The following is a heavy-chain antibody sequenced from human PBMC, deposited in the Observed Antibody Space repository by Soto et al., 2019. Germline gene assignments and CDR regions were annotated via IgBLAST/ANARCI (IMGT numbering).Heavy chain of an antibody. CDR2: IIPIFGTA. J-gene: IGHJ6*02. CDR3: ARGITGTTIYYYGMDV. V-gene: IGHV1-69*13. Sequence: SVKVSCKASGGTFSSYAISWVRQAPGQGLEWVGGIIPIFGTANYAQKFQGRVTITADESTSTAYMELSSLRSEDTAVYYCARGITGTTIYYYGMDVWGQGTTVTVSS. D-gene: IGHD1-7*01. CDR1: GGTFSSYA.